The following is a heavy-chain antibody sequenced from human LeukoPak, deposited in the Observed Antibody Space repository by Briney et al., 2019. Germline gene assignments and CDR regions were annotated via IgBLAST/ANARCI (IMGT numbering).Heavy chain of an antibody. CDR1: GGTFSSYA. D-gene: IGHD2-15*01. V-gene: IGHV1-69*04. CDR3: ARSRRKVVARAFDI. Sequence: SVKVSCKASGGTFSSYAISWVRQAPGQGLEWMGRIIPILGIANYAQKFQGRVTITADKSTSTAYMELSSLRSGDTAVYYCARSRRKVVARAFDIWGQGTMVTVSS. CDR2: IIPILGIA. J-gene: IGHJ3*02.